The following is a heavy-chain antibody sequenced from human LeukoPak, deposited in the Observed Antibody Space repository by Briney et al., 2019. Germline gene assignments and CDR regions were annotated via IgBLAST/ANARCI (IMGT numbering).Heavy chain of an antibody. CDR3: AKRGAGSGGLHY. J-gene: IGHJ4*02. D-gene: IGHD6-19*01. CDR2: FYESGKT. CDR1: GFTFATYA. Sequence: GGSLRLSCAASGFTFATYAMSWVRQAPGKGLEWVSTFYESGKTDHADSVKGRFTISRDTSKNTLYLQMNSLRAEDTATYYCAKRGAGSGGLHYWGQGTLVTVSS. V-gene: IGHV3-23*01.